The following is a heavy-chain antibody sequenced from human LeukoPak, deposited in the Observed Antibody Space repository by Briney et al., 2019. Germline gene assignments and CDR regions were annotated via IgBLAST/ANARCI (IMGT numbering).Heavy chain of an antibody. CDR3: ARSPDILTGENFDY. CDR2: INPNSGGT. Sequence: ASLKVSCKASGYTFTDYYMHWVRQAPGQGLKWTGWINPNSGGTNYAQKFYARVTMTRDTSISTAYMELSRLRSDDTAVFYCARSPDILTGENFDYWGQGTLVTVSS. V-gene: IGHV1-2*02. CDR1: GYTFTDYY. D-gene: IGHD3-9*01. J-gene: IGHJ4*02.